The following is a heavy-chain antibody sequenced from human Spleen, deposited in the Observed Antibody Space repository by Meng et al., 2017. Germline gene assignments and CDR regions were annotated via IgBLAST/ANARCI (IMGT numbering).Heavy chain of an antibody. CDR1: GFSLSTSGVG. Sequence: QITLKESGPPLVQPTQPLTLTCTFSGFSLSTSGVGVGWIRQPPGKALEWLALIYWNDDKRYRPSLERRLTITKDTSKNQVLLKMANMDPVDTATYYCARTYGTTDYWGQGALVTVSS. CDR3: ARTYGTTDY. CDR2: IYWNDDK. D-gene: IGHD2-2*01. J-gene: IGHJ4*02. V-gene: IGHV2-5*01.